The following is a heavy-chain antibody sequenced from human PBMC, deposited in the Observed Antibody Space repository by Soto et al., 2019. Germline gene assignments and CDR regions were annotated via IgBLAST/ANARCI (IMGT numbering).Heavy chain of an antibody. V-gene: IGHV4-39*01. CDR3: ARFRYRMVRGVITQSDAFDI. J-gene: IGHJ3*02. CDR2: IYYSGST. CDR1: GGSIISSSYY. D-gene: IGHD3-10*01. Sequence: SETLSLTCTVSGGSIISSSYYWGLIRQPPGKGLEWIGSIYYSGSTYYNPSLKSRVTISVDTSKNQFSLKLSSVTAADTAVYYCARFRYRMVRGVITQSDAFDIWGQGTMVTVSS.